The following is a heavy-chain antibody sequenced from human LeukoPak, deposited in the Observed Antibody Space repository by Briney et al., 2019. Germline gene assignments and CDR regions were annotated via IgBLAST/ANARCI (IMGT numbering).Heavy chain of an antibody. CDR2: MNPNSGNT. J-gene: IGHJ3*02. D-gene: IGHD3-22*01. CDR1: GYTFTSYD. Sequence: ASVKVSCKASGYTFTSYDINWVRQATGQGLEWMGWMNPNSGNTGYAQKFQGRVTMTRNTSISTAYMELSSLRSEDTAVYYCARGAYYYDSSGYPWVDAFDIWGQRTMVTVSS. V-gene: IGHV1-8*01. CDR3: ARGAYYYDSSGYPWVDAFDI.